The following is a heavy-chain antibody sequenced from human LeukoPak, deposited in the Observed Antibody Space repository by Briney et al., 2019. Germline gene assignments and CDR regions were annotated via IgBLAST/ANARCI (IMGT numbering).Heavy chain of an antibody. V-gene: IGHV3-20*04. CDR2: INWNGGST. D-gene: IGHD6-13*01. Sequence: GGSLRLSCAASGFTFDDYGMSWVRQAPGKGLEWVSGINWNGGSTGYADPVKGRFTISRDNAKNSLYLQMNSLRAEDTALYYCARDIAAAGFNWFDPWGQGTLVTVSS. CDR1: GFTFDDYG. CDR3: ARDIAAAGFNWFDP. J-gene: IGHJ5*02.